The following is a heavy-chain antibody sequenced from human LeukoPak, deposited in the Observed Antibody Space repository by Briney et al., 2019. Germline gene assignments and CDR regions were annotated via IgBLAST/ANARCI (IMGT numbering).Heavy chain of an antibody. Sequence: PSETLSLTCTVSGGSISSGSYYWSWIRQPAGKGLEWIGRIYTSGSTNYNPSLKSRVTISVDTSKNQFSLKLSSVTAADTAVYYCARAGDTAAGVWFDPWGQGTLVTVSS. J-gene: IGHJ5*02. CDR3: ARAGDTAAGVWFDP. V-gene: IGHV4-61*02. CDR1: GGSISSGSYY. D-gene: IGHD6-13*01. CDR2: IYTSGST.